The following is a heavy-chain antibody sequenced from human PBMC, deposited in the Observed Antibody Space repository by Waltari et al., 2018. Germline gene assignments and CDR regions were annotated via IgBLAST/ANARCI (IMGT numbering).Heavy chain of an antibody. Sequence: EVQLVESGGGLIQPGGSLRLSCAASGFTVSSTYMSWVRQAPGKGLEWVSVIYSGGSTYYADSVKGRFTISRDNSKNTLYLQMNSLRAEDTAVYYCARAASSHYYYYGMDVWGQGTTVTVSS. CDR2: IYSGGST. J-gene: IGHJ6*02. V-gene: IGHV3-53*01. CDR1: GFTVSSTY. CDR3: ARAASSHYYYYGMDV. D-gene: IGHD6-19*01.